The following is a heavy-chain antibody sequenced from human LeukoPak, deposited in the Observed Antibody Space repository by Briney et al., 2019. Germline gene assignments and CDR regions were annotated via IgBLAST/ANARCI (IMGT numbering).Heavy chain of an antibody. J-gene: IGHJ4*02. Sequence: ASVKVSCKASGYTFTSYGISWVRQAPGQGLEWMGITNPSGGSTSYAQKFQGRVTMTRDMSTSTVYMELSSLRSEDTAVYYCATLWYFDWLSEGTLGYWGQGTLVTVSS. CDR1: GYTFTSYG. D-gene: IGHD3-9*01. CDR3: ATLWYFDWLSEGTLGY. V-gene: IGHV1-46*01. CDR2: TNPSGGST.